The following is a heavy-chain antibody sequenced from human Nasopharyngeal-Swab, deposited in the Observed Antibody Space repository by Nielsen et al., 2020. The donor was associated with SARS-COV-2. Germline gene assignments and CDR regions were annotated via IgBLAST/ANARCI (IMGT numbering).Heavy chain of an antibody. J-gene: IGHJ6*02. D-gene: IGHD3-3*01. Sequence: WIRQPPAQGLEWIGEINHSGSTNYNPSLKSRVTISVDTSKNQFSLKLSSVTAADTAVYYCARGSDYDFWSGYYYGMDVWGQGTTVTVSS. V-gene: IGHV4-34*01. CDR2: INHSGST. CDR3: ARGSDYDFWSGYYYGMDV.